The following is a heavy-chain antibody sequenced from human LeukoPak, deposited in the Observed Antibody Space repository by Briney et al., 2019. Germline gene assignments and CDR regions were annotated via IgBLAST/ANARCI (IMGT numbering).Heavy chain of an antibody. CDR3: ARDDFGVALGGV. J-gene: IGHJ6*04. CDR1: GGTFSGYY. Sequence: SETLSLTCAVYGGTFSGYYWSWIRQSPAKGLEWIGQIYHTGSTNYNPSFESRVTISLDTPNNQFSLKLTSVTAADTAVYYCARDDFGVALGGVWGKGTTVTVSS. CDR2: IYHTGST. V-gene: IGHV4-34*01. D-gene: IGHD3-3*01.